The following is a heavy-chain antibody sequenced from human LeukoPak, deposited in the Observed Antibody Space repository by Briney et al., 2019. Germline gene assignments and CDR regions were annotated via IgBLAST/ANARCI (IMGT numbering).Heavy chain of an antibody. CDR2: IYYSGST. CDR1: GGSISGYH. V-gene: IGHV4-59*12. J-gene: IGHJ6*03. Sequence: SETLSLTCTVSGGSISGYHWSWIRQPPGKGLEWIGYIYYSGSTNYNPSLKSRVTMSVDTSKNQFSLKLTSVTAADTAVYYCARDRRSDYYDSGASNYYYYMDVWGKGTTVTVSS. D-gene: IGHD3-22*01. CDR3: ARDRRSDYYDSGASNYYYYMDV.